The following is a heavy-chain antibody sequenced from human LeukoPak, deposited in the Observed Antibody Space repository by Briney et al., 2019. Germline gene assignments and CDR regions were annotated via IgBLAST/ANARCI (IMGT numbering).Heavy chain of an antibody. V-gene: IGHV4-34*01. CDR2: INHSGST. CDR1: GGSFSGYY. J-gene: IGHJ5*02. Sequence: SETLSLTCAVYGGSFSGYYWSWIRQPPGKGLEWIGEINHSGSTNYNPSLKSRVTISVDTPKNQFSLKLSSVTAADTAVYCCARAGTGLRGWFDPWGQGTLVTVSS. D-gene: IGHD3/OR15-3a*01. CDR3: ARAGTGLRGWFDP.